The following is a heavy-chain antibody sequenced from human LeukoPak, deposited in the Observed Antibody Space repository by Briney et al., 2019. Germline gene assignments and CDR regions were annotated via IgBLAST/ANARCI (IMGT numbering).Heavy chain of an antibody. V-gene: IGHV4-59*01. J-gene: IGHJ4*02. CDR2: IYYSGST. Sequence: SETLSLTCTVSGGSIRSYYWSWIRQPPGKGLEWIGYIYYSGSTNYNPSLKSRVTISVDTSNNQFSLKLSSVTAADTAVYYCARRGYSYDYFDYWGQGTLVTVSS. D-gene: IGHD5-18*01. CDR3: ARRGYSYDYFDY. CDR1: GGSIRSYY.